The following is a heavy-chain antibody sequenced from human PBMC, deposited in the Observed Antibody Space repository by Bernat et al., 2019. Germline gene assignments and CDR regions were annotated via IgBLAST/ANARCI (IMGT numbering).Heavy chain of an antibody. Sequence: QITLKESGPTLVKPTQTLTLTCTFSGFSLTTSGVAVGWIRQPPGKALEWLAVIHWDDDKRYSPSLKSRLTITKDTSKNQVVLTLTNTDPVDTATYVCVRLTSGPGGHHFDYWGQGTLVTVSS. CDR2: IHWDDDK. V-gene: IGHV2-5*02. CDR1: GFSLTTSGVA. J-gene: IGHJ4*02. D-gene: IGHD3-10*01. CDR3: VRLTSGPGGHHFDY.